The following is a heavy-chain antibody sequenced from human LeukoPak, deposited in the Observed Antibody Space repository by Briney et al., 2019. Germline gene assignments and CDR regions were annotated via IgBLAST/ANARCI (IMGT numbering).Heavy chain of an antibody. CDR3: AREAYCGGDCYLDAFDI. V-gene: IGHV5-51*01. CDR2: IYPGDSDT. D-gene: IGHD2-21*02. Sequence: GESLQISCQGSGYSFTSYWIGWVRQLPGKGLEWMGIIYPGDSDTRYSPSFQGQVTISADKSISTAYLQWSSLKASDTAMYYCAREAYCGGDCYLDAFDIWGQGTMVTVSS. J-gene: IGHJ3*02. CDR1: GYSFTSYW.